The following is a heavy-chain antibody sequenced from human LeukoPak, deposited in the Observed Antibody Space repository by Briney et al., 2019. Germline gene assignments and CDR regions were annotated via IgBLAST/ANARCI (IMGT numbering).Heavy chain of an antibody. CDR3: AREDSSGYYPWYFDY. V-gene: IGHV4-39*02. Sequence: SETLSLTCTVSGGSISSSSYYWGWIRQPPGKGLEWIGSIYYSGSTYYNPSLKSRVTISVDTSKNQFSLKLSSVTAADTAVYYCAREDSSGYYPWYFDYWGQGTLVTVSS. CDR1: GGSISSSSYY. CDR2: IYYSGST. D-gene: IGHD3-22*01. J-gene: IGHJ4*02.